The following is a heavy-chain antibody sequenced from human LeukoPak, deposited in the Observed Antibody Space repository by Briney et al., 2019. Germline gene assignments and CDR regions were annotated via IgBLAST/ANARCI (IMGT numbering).Heavy chain of an antibody. CDR3: AKGPSSGPPYYFDY. CDR2: ISGGGGYT. D-gene: IGHD5-12*01. CDR1: GFSFSSYA. J-gene: IGHJ4*02. V-gene: IGHV3-23*01. Sequence: GGSLRLSGAASGFSFSSYAMNWVRQAPGKGLEWVSTISGGGGYTYYADSVKGRFTISRDSSKNELYLQMNSLRDEDTAVYYCAKGPSSGPPYYFDYWGQGTLVTVSS.